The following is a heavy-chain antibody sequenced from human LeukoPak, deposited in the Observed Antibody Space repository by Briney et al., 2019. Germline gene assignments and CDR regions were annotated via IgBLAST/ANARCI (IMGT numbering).Heavy chain of an antibody. J-gene: IGHJ4*02. CDR3: ARGGAVAGYYFDY. CDR2: ISSSSYI. Sequence: GGSLRLSCAASGFTFSSYSMNWVRQAPGKGLEWVSSISSSSYIYYADSVKGRFTISRDNAKNSLYLQMNSLRAEDTAVYYCARGGAVAGYYFDYWGQGTLVTVSS. CDR1: GFTFSSYS. D-gene: IGHD6-19*01. V-gene: IGHV3-21*01.